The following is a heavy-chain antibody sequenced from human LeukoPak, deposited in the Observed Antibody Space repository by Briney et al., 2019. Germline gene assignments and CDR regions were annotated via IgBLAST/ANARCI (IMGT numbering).Heavy chain of an antibody. D-gene: IGHD3-10*01. Sequence: GGSLRLSCAASGFTFSSYGMSWVRQAPGKGLEWVSAISGSGGSTYYADSVKGRFTISRDNSKNTLYLQMNSLRAEDTAVYYCAKSGRSFYGSGSLIYYYYMDVWGKGTTVTISS. CDR1: GFTFSSYG. CDR2: ISGSGGST. J-gene: IGHJ6*03. V-gene: IGHV3-23*01. CDR3: AKSGRSFYGSGSLIYYYYMDV.